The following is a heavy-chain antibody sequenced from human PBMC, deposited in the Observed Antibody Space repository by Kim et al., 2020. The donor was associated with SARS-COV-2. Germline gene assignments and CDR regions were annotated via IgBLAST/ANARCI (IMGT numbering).Heavy chain of an antibody. D-gene: IGHD3-3*01. V-gene: IGHV3-13*01. CDR2: IGTAGDT. CDR1: GFTFSSYD. CDR3: ARGLNYDFWSGYQRPSFYYYYGMDV. Sequence: GGSLRPSCAASGFTFSSYDMHWVRQATGKGLEWVSAIGTAGDTYYPGSVKGRFTISRENAKNSLYLQMNSLRAGDTAVYYCARGLNYDFWSGYQRPSFYYYYGMDVWGQGTTVTVSS. J-gene: IGHJ6*02.